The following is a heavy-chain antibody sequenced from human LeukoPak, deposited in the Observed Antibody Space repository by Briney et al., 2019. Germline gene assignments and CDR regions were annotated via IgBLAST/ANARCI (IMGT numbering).Heavy chain of an antibody. CDR3: AKGSSGYFADL. CDR1: GFIFNNYG. J-gene: IGHJ5*02. D-gene: IGHD3-22*01. Sequence: PGGSLGLSCAASGFIFNNYGLIWVRQAPGKGLEWVSAISNDGGGTQYADFVEGRFTISRDNSKNTLFLQMSSLRAEDTALYYCAKGSSGYFADLWGQGTLVTVSS. CDR2: ISNDGGGT. V-gene: IGHV3-23*01.